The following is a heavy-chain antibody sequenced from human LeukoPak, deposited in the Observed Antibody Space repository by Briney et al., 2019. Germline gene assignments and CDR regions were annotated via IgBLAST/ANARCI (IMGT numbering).Heavy chain of an antibody. CDR3: AGAGLLPGAFDI. Sequence: KPSETLSLTCTVSAASVSSFYWSWIRQPPGKRLEWLGSIYYSGSSFDNPALKSRVTISVDTSKNQFSLKLSSVTAADTAVYYCAGAGLLPGAFDIWGQGTMVTVSS. D-gene: IGHD2-15*01. J-gene: IGHJ3*02. CDR2: IYYSGSS. V-gene: IGHV4-59*05. CDR1: AASVSSFY.